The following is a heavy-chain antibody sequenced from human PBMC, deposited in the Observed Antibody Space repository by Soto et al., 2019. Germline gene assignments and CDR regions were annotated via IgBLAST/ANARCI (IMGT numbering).Heavy chain of an antibody. V-gene: IGHV4-59*12. J-gene: IGHJ6*03. Sequence: SETLSLTCTVSGGSISSYYWSWIRQPPGKGLEWIGYIYYSGSTNYNPSLKSRVTISVDTSKNQFSLKLSSVTAADTAVYYCARGCVFGGVYYTYYYYLGVGAKGTRSTVPS. CDR1: GGSISSYY. D-gene: IGHD3-3*01. CDR2: IYYSGST. CDR3: ARGCVFGGVYYTYYYYLGV.